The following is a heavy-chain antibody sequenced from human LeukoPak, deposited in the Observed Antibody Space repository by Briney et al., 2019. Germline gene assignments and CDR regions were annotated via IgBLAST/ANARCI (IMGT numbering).Heavy chain of an antibody. CDR2: VNSDGSTT. CDR3: ASDFWSGYYTPMGVNY. D-gene: IGHD3-3*01. V-gene: IGHV3-74*01. CDR1: GFTFSSYW. Sequence: GGSLRLSCAASGFTFSSYWMHWVRRAPGKGLVWVSRVNSDGSTTSYADSVKGRFTISRDNAKNTLYLQMNSLRAEDTAVYYCASDFWSGYYTPMGVNYWGQGTLVTVSS. J-gene: IGHJ4*02.